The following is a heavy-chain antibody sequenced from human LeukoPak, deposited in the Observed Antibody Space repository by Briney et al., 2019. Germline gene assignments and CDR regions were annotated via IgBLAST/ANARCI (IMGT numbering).Heavy chain of an antibody. D-gene: IGHD3-3*01. CDR2: IYTSGST. V-gene: IGHV4-4*07. CDR1: GGSISSYY. J-gene: IGHJ6*02. CDR3: ARDGQNYDFWSGYNYYYGMDV. Sequence: PSETLSLTCTVSGGSISSYYWSWIRRPAGKGLEWIGRIYTSGSTNYNPSLKSRVTMSVDTSKNQFSLKLSSVTAADTAVYYCARDGQNYDFWSGYNYYYGMDVWGQGTTVTVSS.